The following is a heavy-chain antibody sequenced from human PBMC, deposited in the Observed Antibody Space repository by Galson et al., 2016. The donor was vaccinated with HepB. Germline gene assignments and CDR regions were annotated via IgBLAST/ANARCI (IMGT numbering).Heavy chain of an antibody. CDR2: IREDGSEI. CDR1: GFNFYGYW. V-gene: IGHV3-7*03. D-gene: IGHD3-16*01. CDR3: ARGIMAAHWGMDV. Sequence: SLRLSCAAAGFNFYGYWMSWVRQAPGRGLEWVANIREDGSEIYYMESVKGRFTISTDNAKTSSTLQMNILTAEDTAVYYCARGIMAAHWGMDVWGQGTTVIVSS. J-gene: IGHJ6*02.